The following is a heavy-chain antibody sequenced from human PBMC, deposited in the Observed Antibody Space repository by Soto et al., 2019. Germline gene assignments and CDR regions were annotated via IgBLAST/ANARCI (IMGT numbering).Heavy chain of an antibody. J-gene: IGHJ3*01. CDR3: AKEASPFGTNAFDV. CDR2: ISVSGGST. CDR1: GFTISSYA. D-gene: IGHD3-16*01. Sequence: GSLRLSCAVSGFTISSYAMSWVRQAPGKGLQWVSAISVSGGSTYYGDAVKGRFTISRDNSKNTLYLQMDSLSAGDTAVYYCAKEASPFGTNAFDVWGHGTMVTVSS. V-gene: IGHV3-23*02.